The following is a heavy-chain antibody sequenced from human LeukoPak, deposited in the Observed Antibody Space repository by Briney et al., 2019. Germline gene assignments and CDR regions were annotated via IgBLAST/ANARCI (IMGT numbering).Heavy chain of an antibody. Sequence: GGSLRLSCAASGFSFRSYAMRWVRQAPGKGLEYVASITTSGGATFYSVSVKGRFFISRDNSENTLYLLMNSLRAEDTAVYYCVRQLVPYANAVDFWGQGTTVTV. V-gene: IGHV3-23*01. CDR1: GFSFRSYA. CDR2: ITTSGGAT. CDR3: VRQLVPYANAVDF. J-gene: IGHJ6*02. D-gene: IGHD2-8*01.